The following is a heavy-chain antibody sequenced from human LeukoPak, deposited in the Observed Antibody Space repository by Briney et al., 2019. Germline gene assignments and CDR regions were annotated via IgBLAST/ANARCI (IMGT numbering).Heavy chain of an antibody. CDR2: ISTSSSYI. D-gene: IGHD6-6*01. Sequence: LSLTCTVSGGSISSGSYYWSWIRQPAGKGLEWISSISTSSSYIYYANSVKGRFTISRDNAKNSLYLQMDSLRAEDTAVYYCARDLFGQGYTNSSVPTWGPGTLVTVSS. J-gene: IGHJ5*02. CDR1: GGSISSGSYY. V-gene: IGHV3-21*01. CDR3: ARDLFGQGYTNSSVPT.